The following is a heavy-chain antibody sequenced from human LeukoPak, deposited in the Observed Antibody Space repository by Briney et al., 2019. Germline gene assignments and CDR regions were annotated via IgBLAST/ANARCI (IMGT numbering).Heavy chain of an antibody. D-gene: IGHD5-24*01. CDR1: EFTFSNYI. CDR2: IRQSGDIT. CDR3: VRRGGSDGWGAFDI. J-gene: IGHJ3*02. Sequence: GGSLRLSCAASEFTFSNYIMNWVRQAPGKGLEWVSSIRQSGDITYYADSVKGRFTISRDNSKNTLSLQMNSLSREDTAIYYCVRRGGSDGWGAFDIWGQGTVVTVSS. V-gene: IGHV3-23*01.